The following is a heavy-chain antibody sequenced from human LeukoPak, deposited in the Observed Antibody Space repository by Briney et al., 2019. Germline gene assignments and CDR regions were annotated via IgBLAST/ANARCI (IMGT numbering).Heavy chain of an antibody. CDR2: GGST. V-gene: IGHV3-20*03. J-gene: IGHJ5*02. CDR3: ARARYYYDSSGFKADWFDP. D-gene: IGHD3-22*01. Sequence: GGSTGYADSVKGRFTISRANAKNSLYLQMNSLRAEDTALYYCARARYYYDSSGFKADWFDPWGQGTLVTVSS.